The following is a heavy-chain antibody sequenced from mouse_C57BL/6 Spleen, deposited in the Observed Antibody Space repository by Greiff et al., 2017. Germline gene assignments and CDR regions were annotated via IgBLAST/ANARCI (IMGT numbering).Heavy chain of an antibody. CDR1: GYSFTGYF. CDR2: ITPYNGDT. CDR3: ARGDLAEYFDV. V-gene: IGHV1-20*01. J-gene: IGHJ1*03. Sequence: VQLKESGPELVKPGDSVKISCKASGYSFTGYFMNWVMQSHGKSLEWIGRITPYNGDTFYNQKFKGKATLTVDKSSSTAHMELRSLTSEDSAVYYCARGDLAEYFDVWGTGTTVTVSS. D-gene: IGHD6-1*01.